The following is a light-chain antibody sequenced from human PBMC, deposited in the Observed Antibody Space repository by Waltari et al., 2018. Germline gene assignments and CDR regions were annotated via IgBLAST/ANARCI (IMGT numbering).Light chain of an antibody. Sequence: EIVLTQSPGTLSLSPGERATLSCRTSQSVGRTLAWHQQKPGQAPRFLIYGASIRATVIPDRFSGSGSGTDFSLTISRLEPEDFAGYYCQHYVRLPVTFGQGTKVEIK. V-gene: IGKV3-20*01. CDR1: QSVGRT. CDR2: GAS. J-gene: IGKJ1*01. CDR3: QHYVRLPVT.